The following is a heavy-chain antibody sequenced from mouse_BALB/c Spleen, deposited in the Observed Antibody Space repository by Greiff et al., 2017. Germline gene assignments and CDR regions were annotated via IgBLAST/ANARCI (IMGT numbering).Heavy chain of an antibody. CDR3: ARYYGNWYFDV. J-gene: IGHJ1*01. V-gene: IGHV1-39*01. CDR2: INPYYGST. D-gene: IGHD1-1*01. CDR1: GYSFTDYI. Sequence: EVQLQQTGPELVKPGASVKISCKASGYSFTDYIMLWVKQSHGKSLEWIGNINPYYGSTSYNLKFKGKATLTVDKSSSTAYMQLNSLTSEDSAVYYCARYYGNWYFDVWGAGTTVTVSS.